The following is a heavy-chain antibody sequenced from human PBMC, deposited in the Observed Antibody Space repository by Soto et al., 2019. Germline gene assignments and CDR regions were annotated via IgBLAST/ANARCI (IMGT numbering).Heavy chain of an antibody. D-gene: IGHD5-18*01. Sequence: GESLKISCKGSGYSFTSYWIGWVRQMPGKGLEWMGIIYPGDSDTRYSPSFQGQVTISADKSISTAYLQWSSLKASDTAMYYCARRGYSYGPDWYFDLWGRGTLVTVSS. V-gene: IGHV5-51*01. J-gene: IGHJ2*01. CDR2: IYPGDSDT. CDR3: ARRGYSYGPDWYFDL. CDR1: GYSFTSYW.